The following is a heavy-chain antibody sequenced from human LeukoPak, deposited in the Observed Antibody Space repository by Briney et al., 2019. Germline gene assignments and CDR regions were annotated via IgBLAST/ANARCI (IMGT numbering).Heavy chain of an antibody. D-gene: IGHD6-13*01. CDR1: GGSISSYY. Sequence: SETLSLTCTVSGGSISSYYWSWIRQPPGKGLEWIGYIYYSGSTNYNPSLKSRVIISVDTSKNQFSLKLSSVTAADTAVYYCARGIAAVDWGQGTLVTVSS. J-gene: IGHJ4*02. V-gene: IGHV4-59*01. CDR3: ARGIAAVD. CDR2: IYYSGST.